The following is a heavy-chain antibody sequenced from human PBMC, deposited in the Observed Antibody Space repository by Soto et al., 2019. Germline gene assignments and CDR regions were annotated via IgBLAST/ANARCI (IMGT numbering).Heavy chain of an antibody. CDR1: GFTFSNYS. CDR2: ISSSSSYI. D-gene: IGHD6-6*01. CDR3: ARDPAPYSSSPSDLDY. Sequence: GGSLRLSCAASGFTFSNYSMNWVRQAPGKGLEWVSSISSSSSYIYYADSVKGRFTISRDNAKNSLYLQMNSLRAEDTAVYYCARDPAPYSSSPSDLDYWGQGTLVTVSS. V-gene: IGHV3-21*01. J-gene: IGHJ4*02.